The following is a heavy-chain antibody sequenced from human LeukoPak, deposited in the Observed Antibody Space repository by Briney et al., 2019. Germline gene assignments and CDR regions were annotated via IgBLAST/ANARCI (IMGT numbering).Heavy chain of an antibody. Sequence: SQTLSLTCTVSGGSISSGDYYWSWIRQPPGKGLEWIGYIYYSGSTYYNPSLKSRVTISVDTSKNQFSLKLSSVTAADTAVYYCARGPYYDYVWGGYRYIVDYWGQGTLVTVSS. CDR2: IYYSGST. CDR1: GGSISSGDYY. V-gene: IGHV4-30-4*01. J-gene: IGHJ4*02. D-gene: IGHD3-16*02. CDR3: ARGPYYDYVWGGYRYIVDY.